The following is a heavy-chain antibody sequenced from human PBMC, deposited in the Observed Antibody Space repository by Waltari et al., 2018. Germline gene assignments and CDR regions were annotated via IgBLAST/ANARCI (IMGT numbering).Heavy chain of an antibody. CDR1: GYTFTSYY. D-gene: IGHD5-12*01. CDR2: INPSGSRT. V-gene: IGHV1-46*01. J-gene: IGHJ4*02. CDR3: ARSGYEWYYFDY. Sequence: QVQLVQSGAEVKKPGASVKVSCKASGYTFTSYYMHWVRQAPGQGLEWMGIINPSGSRTSYAQNFLGRVTMTRDTSTSTVYMELSSLRSEDTAVYYCARSGYEWYYFDYWGQGTLVTVSS.